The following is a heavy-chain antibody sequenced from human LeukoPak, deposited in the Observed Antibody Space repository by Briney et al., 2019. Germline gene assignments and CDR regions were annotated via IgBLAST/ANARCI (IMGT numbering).Heavy chain of an antibody. V-gene: IGHV3-48*02. Sequence: GGSLRLSCAASGFTFSSYSMNWVRQAPGKGLEWVSYISSSSNTIYYADSVKGRFTISRDNARNSLYLQMNSLRDEDTAVYYCARDRDHSNNWYIFLDYWGQGTLVTVSS. CDR3: ARDRDHSNNWYIFLDY. CDR2: ISSSSNTI. J-gene: IGHJ4*02. CDR1: GFTFSSYS. D-gene: IGHD6-13*01.